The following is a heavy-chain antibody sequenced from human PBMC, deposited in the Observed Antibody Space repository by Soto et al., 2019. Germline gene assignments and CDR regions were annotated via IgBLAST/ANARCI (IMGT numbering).Heavy chain of an antibody. CDR1: GFTFSSYA. Sequence: QVQLVESGGGVVQPGRSLRLSCAASGFTFSSYAMHWVRQAPGKGLEWVAVISYDGSNKYYADSVKGRFTISRDNSKNTLYLQMNSLRAEDTAVYYCATAADYYYYGMDVWGQGTTVTVSS. CDR3: ATAADYYYYGMDV. CDR2: ISYDGSNK. D-gene: IGHD2-2*01. J-gene: IGHJ6*02. V-gene: IGHV3-30-3*01.